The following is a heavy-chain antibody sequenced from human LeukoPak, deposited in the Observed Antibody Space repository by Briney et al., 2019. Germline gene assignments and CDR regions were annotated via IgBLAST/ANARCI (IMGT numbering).Heavy chain of an antibody. D-gene: IGHD3-10*01. J-gene: IGHJ4*02. V-gene: IGHV3-21*01. CDR1: GFNFSAYS. CDR2: ISSSSSYI. Sequence: GGSLRLSCAASGFNFSAYSMNWVRQAPGKGLEWVSSISSSSSYIYYADSVKGRFTISRDNAKNSLYLQMKSLRAEDTAVYYCARDHGSGSYYIDYWGQGTLVTVSS. CDR3: ARDHGSGSYYIDY.